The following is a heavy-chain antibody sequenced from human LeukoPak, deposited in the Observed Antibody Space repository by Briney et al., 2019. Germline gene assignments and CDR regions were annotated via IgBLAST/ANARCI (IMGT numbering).Heavy chain of an antibody. J-gene: IGHJ4*02. CDR3: AKGGQYTSSDYNY. Sequence: PGGSLRLSCAASGFTFSNYAMSWVRLRQAPGKGLGWVSPISGSGGSTYSADSVKGRLTISRDNPKITQYLQMNSLKAEDTAVYYFAKGGQYTSSDYNYCGQGTLVTVSS. CDR1: GFTFSNYA. V-gene: IGHV3-23*01. D-gene: IGHD6-13*01. CDR2: ISGSGGST.